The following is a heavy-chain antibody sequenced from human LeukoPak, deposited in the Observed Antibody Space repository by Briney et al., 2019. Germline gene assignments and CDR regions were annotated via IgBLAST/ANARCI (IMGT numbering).Heavy chain of an antibody. V-gene: IGHV4-59*01. CDR1: GGSISSYY. Sequence: SETLSLTCTVSGGSISSYYWSWIRQPPGKGLEWIGYIYYSGSTNYNPSLKSRVTISVDTSENQFSLKLSSVTAADTAVYYCARAPGGVRGVHFDYWGQGTLVTVSS. J-gene: IGHJ4*02. CDR2: IYYSGST. CDR3: ARAPGGVRGVHFDY. D-gene: IGHD3-10*01.